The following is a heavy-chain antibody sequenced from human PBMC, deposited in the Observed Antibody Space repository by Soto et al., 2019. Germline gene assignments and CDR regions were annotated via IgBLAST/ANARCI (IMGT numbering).Heavy chain of an antibody. V-gene: IGHV1-18*01. CDR1: GYTFTSYG. CDR3: ARFTQNWNYEGEDWFDP. J-gene: IGHJ5*02. D-gene: IGHD1-7*01. CDR2: ISAYNGNT. Sequence: ASVKVSCKASGYTFTSYGISWVRQAPGQGLEWMGWISAYNGNTNYAQKLQGRVTMTTDTSTSTAYMELRSLRSDDTAVYYCARFTQNWNYEGEDWFDPWGQGTLVTVSS.